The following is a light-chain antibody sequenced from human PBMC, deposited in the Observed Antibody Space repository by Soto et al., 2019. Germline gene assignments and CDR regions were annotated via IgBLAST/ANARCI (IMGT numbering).Light chain of an antibody. Sequence: DIQMTQSPSSLSASVGDRFTITCWASQTISTYLNWYQHKPGKAPEVLIYAASNLQSGVPSRFSGSGSGTDFTLTISSLQPADSATYYCQQSYRTPITFGQGTRLEI. CDR1: QTISTY. J-gene: IGKJ5*01. CDR3: QQSYRTPIT. V-gene: IGKV1-39*01. CDR2: AAS.